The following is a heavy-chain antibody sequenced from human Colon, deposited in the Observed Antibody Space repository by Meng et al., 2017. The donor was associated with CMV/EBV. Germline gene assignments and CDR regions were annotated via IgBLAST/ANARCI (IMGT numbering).Heavy chain of an antibody. CDR2: INPNSGAT. D-gene: IGHD2-2*01. J-gene: IGHJ4*02. Sequence: ASVKVSCKASGYTFTGHHVHWVRQAPGQGLEWMGWINPNSGATNYAQKFQGRVTMTTDTSTSTAYMELRSLRSDDTAVYYCARDHARYQLHLNGYWGQGTLVTVSS. CDR1: GYTFTGHH. V-gene: IGHV1-2*02. CDR3: ARDHARYQLHLNGY.